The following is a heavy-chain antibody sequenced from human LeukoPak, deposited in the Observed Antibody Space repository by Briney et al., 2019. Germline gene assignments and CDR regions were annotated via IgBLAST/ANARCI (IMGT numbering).Heavy chain of an antibody. J-gene: IGHJ6*03. Sequence: SEALSLTCNVPADSFSSYFWSWIRQPAGKGLEWIGRLHASGGASYNPSLKSRVTMSLDTSRNQLYLKLMSVTAADSAVYYCAREVTGPPTYYYYYLDVWGKGATVTVSS. D-gene: IGHD2-8*02. CDR3: AREVTGPPTYYYYYLDV. CDR2: LHASGGA. CDR1: ADSFSSYF. V-gene: IGHV4-4*07.